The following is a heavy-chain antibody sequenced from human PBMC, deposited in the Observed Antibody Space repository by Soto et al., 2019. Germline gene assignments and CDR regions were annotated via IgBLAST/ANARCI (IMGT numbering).Heavy chain of an antibody. J-gene: IGHJ4*02. Sequence: EVQLVESGGGLVQPGGSLRLSCAGSGFIFSNYWMHWVRQAPGKGLEWVSRIDHDGPTDYADSVRGRFTVSRDNAEHTLYLQMNTPRPEDTAVYYCVRDSHGDYWGQGTLVTVSS. CDR2: IDHDGPT. V-gene: IGHV3-74*01. CDR3: VRDSHGDY. CDR1: GFIFSNYW.